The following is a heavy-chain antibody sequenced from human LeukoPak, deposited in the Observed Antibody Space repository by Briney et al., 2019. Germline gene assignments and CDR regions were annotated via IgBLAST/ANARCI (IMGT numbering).Heavy chain of an antibody. CDR1: GASVSSGSFY. CDR3: ARISGYSYAHFDY. CDR2: VYTSGST. Sequence: SQTLSLTCTVSGASVSSGSFYWSWIRQPAGKGREWIGRVYTSGSTNYNPSLKSRVTISVDTSKNQFSLKLSSVTAADTAVYYCARISGYSYAHFDYWGQGTLVTVSS. D-gene: IGHD5-18*01. J-gene: IGHJ4*02. V-gene: IGHV4-61*02.